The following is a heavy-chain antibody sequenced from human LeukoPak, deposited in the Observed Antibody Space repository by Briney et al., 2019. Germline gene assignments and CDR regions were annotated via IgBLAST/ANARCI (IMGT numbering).Heavy chain of an antibody. J-gene: IGHJ6*02. CDR2: MNPNSGNT. D-gene: IGHD6-19*01. CDR1: GYTFTSHD. Sequence: GASVKVSCKASGYTFTSHDINWVRQATGQGLEWMGWMNPNSGNTGYAQKFQGRVTMTRNTSISTAYMELSSLRSEDTAVYYCARGIQQWPEYYYGMDVWGQGTTVTVSS. CDR3: ARGIQQWPEYYYGMDV. V-gene: IGHV1-8*01.